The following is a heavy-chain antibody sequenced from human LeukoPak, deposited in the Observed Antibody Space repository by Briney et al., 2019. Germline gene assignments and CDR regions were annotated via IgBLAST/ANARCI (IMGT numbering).Heavy chain of an antibody. CDR2: IKGKSDGGTT. D-gene: IGHD6-19*01. Sequence: PGGSLRLSCAASGFIFSNAWMSWVRQAPGKGLEWVGRIKGKSDGGTTDYTAPVKGRFTISRDDSRNTLYLQMNSLKTEDTAVYYCTTDLGIAVAGSYFDYWGQGTLVTVSS. V-gene: IGHV3-15*01. CDR1: GFIFSNAW. CDR3: TTDLGIAVAGSYFDY. J-gene: IGHJ4*02.